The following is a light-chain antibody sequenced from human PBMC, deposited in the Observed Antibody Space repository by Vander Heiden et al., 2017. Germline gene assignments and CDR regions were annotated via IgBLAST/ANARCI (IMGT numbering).Light chain of an antibody. CDR2: RDD. CDR1: NIGRKN. CDR3: QVWDTSTSVV. V-gene: IGLV3-9*01. Sequence: SYEVTQPPSLSVALGQTARITCGGDNIGRKNVHWYQERPGQAPVVVIYRDDQRPSEIPERFSGSNSGNTATLTITGAQAGDEAAYFCQVWDTSTSVVFGGGTKVTVL. J-gene: IGLJ2*01.